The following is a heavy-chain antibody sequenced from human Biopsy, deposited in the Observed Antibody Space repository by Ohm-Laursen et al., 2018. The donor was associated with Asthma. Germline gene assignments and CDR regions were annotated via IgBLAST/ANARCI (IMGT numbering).Heavy chain of an antibody. V-gene: IGHV1-69*13. CDR1: GGTFNTYV. CDR3: ARKAGSCISRTCYSLDF. Sequence: SVKVSCKPLGGTFNTYVIGWVRQAPGQGLEWMGGINSVFGTTTYPQKFQDRVTITADDSTSTVYMELSSPRSEDTAVYYCARKAGSCISRTCYSLDFWGQGTLVTVSS. CDR2: INSVFGTT. D-gene: IGHD2-2*01. J-gene: IGHJ4*02.